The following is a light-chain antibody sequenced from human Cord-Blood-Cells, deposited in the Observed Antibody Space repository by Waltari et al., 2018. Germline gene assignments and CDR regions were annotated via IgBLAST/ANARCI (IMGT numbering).Light chain of an antibody. CDR2: DVS. J-gene: IGLJ1*01. Sequence: QSALTQPASVAGSPGQAITTSFTGTSSDVGGYTYLPWYQQHPGKATKLMIYDVSNRPSGVSNRFSGSKSGNTASLTISGLQAEDEADYYCSSYTSSSTLYVFGTGTKVTVL. CDR1: SSDVGGYTY. CDR3: SSYTSSSTLYV. V-gene: IGLV2-14*03.